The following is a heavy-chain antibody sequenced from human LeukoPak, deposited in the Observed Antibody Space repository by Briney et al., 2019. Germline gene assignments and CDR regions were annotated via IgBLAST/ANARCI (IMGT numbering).Heavy chain of an antibody. CDR3: ARGADGVSSNSRGWFDP. D-gene: IGHD2-15*01. J-gene: IGHJ5*02. Sequence: GGSLRLSCAASGFSFGDYAMHWVRQAPGKGLEWVSGITWNSDIKAYADAVKGRFTISRDNAKNSLYLQMNSLRAEDTAVYSCARGADGVSSNSRGWFDPWGQGTLVTVSS. V-gene: IGHV3-9*01. CDR2: ITWNSDIK. CDR1: GFSFGDYA.